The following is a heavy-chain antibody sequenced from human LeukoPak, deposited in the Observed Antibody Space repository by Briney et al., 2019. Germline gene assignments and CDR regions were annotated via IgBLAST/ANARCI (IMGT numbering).Heavy chain of an antibody. V-gene: IGHV4-39*01. CDR3: ATHNIAMTGTGFDY. CDR1: GGSISSSSYY. J-gene: IGHJ4*02. CDR2: IYHSGST. Sequence: SETLSLTCSVSGGSISSSSYYWGWIRHPPGKGLEWIGSIYHSGSTYYNPSLKSRVTVSVDTSGNQFSLKLNSATAADTAVYYCATHNIAMTGTGFDYWGQGTLVSVSS. D-gene: IGHD1-1*01.